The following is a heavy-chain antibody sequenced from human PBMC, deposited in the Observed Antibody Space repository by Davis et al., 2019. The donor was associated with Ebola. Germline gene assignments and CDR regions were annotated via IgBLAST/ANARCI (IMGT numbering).Heavy chain of an antibody. CDR1: GYTFTGYY. D-gene: IGHD3-22*01. J-gene: IGHJ4*02. CDR3: ATAYDSSRTTYDY. V-gene: IGHV1-2*02. Sequence: ASVKVSCKASGYTFTGYYMHWVRQAPGQGLEWMGWINPNSGGTNYAQKFQGRVTMTRDTSISTAYMELSRLRSDDTAVYYCATAYDSSRTTYDYWGQGTLVTVSS. CDR2: INPNSGGT.